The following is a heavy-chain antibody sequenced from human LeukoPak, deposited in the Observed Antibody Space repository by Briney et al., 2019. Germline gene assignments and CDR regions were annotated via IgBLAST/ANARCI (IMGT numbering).Heavy chain of an antibody. V-gene: IGHV3-74*01. CDR1: GFTFSSNW. D-gene: IGHD1-26*01. CDR3: ARDLWGAGDC. CDR2: INRDGSST. J-gene: IGHJ4*02. Sequence: PGGSLRLSCAASGFTFSSNWMHWVRQAPGKGLVWVSRINRDGSSTIYADSVKGRFTISRDNAKNTLYLQMNSLTAEDTAVYYCARDLWGAGDCWGQGTLVTVSP.